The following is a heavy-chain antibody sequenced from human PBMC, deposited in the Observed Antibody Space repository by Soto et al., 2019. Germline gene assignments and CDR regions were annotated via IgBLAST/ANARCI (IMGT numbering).Heavy chain of an antibody. J-gene: IGHJ6*02. CDR3: ARDSYPPYLYRSMDV. Sequence: PGGSLRLSCAASGFTFSSCSMNWVRQAPGKGLEWVSSISSSSSYIYYADSVKGRFTISRDNAKNSLYLQMNSLRAEDTAVYFCARDSYPPYLYRSMDVWGQGTTVTVSS. CDR1: GFTFSSCS. CDR2: ISSSSSYI. D-gene: IGHD2-2*02. V-gene: IGHV3-21*01.